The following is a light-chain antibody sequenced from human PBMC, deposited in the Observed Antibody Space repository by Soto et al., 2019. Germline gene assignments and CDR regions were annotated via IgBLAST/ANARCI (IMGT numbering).Light chain of an antibody. CDR2: EVT. CDR1: SSDVGGYNY. CDR3: SSYTSISTLV. Sequence: QSALTQPVSVSGSPGQSITISCTGTSSDVGGYNYVSWYQQHPGKAPKLMISEVTKRPSGVSNRFSGSKSGNTASLTISGLQAEDESDYYCSSYTSISTLVFGGGTKLTVL. V-gene: IGLV2-14*01. J-gene: IGLJ2*01.